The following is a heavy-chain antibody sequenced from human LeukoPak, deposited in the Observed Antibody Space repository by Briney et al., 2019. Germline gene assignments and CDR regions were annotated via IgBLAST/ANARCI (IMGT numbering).Heavy chain of an antibody. Sequence: SETLSLTCTISGDSFSSVTDYWAWIRQPPGKGLEWIASGDYSGGTYYNPSLESRVAISADMSKNQFSLKLSSVTAADTAVYYCARAGIAAAVPYYFDYWGQGTLVTVSS. V-gene: IGHV4-39*07. J-gene: IGHJ4*02. CDR1: GDSFSSVTDY. CDR2: GDYSGGT. CDR3: ARAGIAAAVPYYFDY. D-gene: IGHD6-13*01.